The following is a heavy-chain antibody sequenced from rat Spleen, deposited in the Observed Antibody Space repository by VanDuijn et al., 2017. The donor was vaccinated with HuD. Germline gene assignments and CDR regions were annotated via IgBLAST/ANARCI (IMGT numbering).Heavy chain of an antibody. J-gene: IGHJ2*01. D-gene: IGHD1-2*01. CDR3: TTDSYAFDY. Sequence: EVQLVESGGGLVQPGRSLKLSCVASGFTFNNYWMTWIRQAPGKGLEWVASITNASGRTYYPDSVKGRFTISRDNAKSSLYLQMDSLRSEDTATYYCTTDSYAFDYWGQGVMVTVSS. CDR2: ITNASGRT. V-gene: IGHV5-31*01. CDR1: GFTFNNYW.